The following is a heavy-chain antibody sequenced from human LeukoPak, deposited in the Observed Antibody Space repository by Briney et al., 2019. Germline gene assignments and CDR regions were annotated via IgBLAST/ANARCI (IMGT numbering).Heavy chain of an antibody. V-gene: IGHV1-69*13. D-gene: IGHD4-17*01. CDR2: IIPIFGTA. Sequence: ASVKVSCKASGGTFSSYAISWVRQAPGQGLEWMGGIIPIFGTANYAQKFQGRVTITADESTSTAYMELSSLRSEDTAVYYCAREPTTVTTDASFDYWGQGALVTVSS. CDR1: GGTFSSYA. J-gene: IGHJ4*02. CDR3: AREPTTVTTDASFDY.